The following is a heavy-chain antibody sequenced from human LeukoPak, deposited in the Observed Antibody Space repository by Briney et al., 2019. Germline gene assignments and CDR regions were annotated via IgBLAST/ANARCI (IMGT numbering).Heavy chain of an antibody. Sequence: GRSLRLSCAASGFTFDDYAMHWVRQAPGKGLEWVSGISWNSGSIGYADSVKGRFTLSRDNAKNSLYLQMNSLRAEDTAVYYCAGEEYSYGPPYFDYWGQGTLVTVSS. V-gene: IGHV3-9*01. D-gene: IGHD5-18*01. CDR1: GFTFDDYA. J-gene: IGHJ4*02. CDR2: ISWNSGSI. CDR3: AGEEYSYGPPYFDY.